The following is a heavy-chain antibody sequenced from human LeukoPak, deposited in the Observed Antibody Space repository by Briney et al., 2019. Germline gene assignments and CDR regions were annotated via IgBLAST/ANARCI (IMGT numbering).Heavy chain of an antibody. CDR1: GGTFSSYA. V-gene: IGHV1-69*04. J-gene: IGHJ4*02. CDR2: IIPILGIA. D-gene: IGHD3-22*01. CDR3: AREWEIDYCDSSGYYEIDY. Sequence: SVKVSCKASGGTFSSYAIRWVRQAPGQGLEWMGRIIPILGIANYAQKFQGGVTTTADKSTSTAYMELSSLRSEDTAVYYCAREWEIDYCDSSGYYEIDYWGQGTLVTVSS.